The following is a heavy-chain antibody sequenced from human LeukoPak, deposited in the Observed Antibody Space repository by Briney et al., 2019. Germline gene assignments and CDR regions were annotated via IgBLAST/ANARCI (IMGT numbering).Heavy chain of an antibody. Sequence: SETLSLTCAVYGGSFSGYYWSWIRQPPGKGLEWIGEINHSGSTYYNPSLKSRVTISVDTSKNQFSLKLSSVTAADTAVYYCARVGIVGAIDYWGQGTLVTVSS. CDR3: ARVGIVGAIDY. D-gene: IGHD1-26*01. J-gene: IGHJ4*02. CDR2: INHSGST. CDR1: GGSFSGYY. V-gene: IGHV4-34*01.